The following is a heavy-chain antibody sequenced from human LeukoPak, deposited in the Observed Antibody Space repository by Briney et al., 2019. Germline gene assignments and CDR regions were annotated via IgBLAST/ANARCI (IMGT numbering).Heavy chain of an antibody. J-gene: IGHJ4*02. D-gene: IGHD3-10*01. V-gene: IGHV3-7*03. CDR2: IKQDGSEK. Sequence: GGSLRLSCAASGFTFISYWMSWVRQAPGKGLEWVANIKQDGSEKYYVDSVKGRFTISRDNAKNSLYLQMNSLRAEDTAVYYRARTSITMVRGVIIEVFDYWGQATLVTVSS. CDR3: ARTSITMVRGVIIEVFDY. CDR1: GFTFISYW.